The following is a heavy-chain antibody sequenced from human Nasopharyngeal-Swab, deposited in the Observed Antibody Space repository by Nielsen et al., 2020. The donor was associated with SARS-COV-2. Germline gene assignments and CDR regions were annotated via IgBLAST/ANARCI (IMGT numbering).Heavy chain of an antibody. J-gene: IGHJ3*02. D-gene: IGHD6-6*01. CDR2: IIPIFGTA. CDR1: GGTFSSYA. V-gene: IGHV1-69*13. CDR3: TTQLGDAFDI. Sequence: SAKVSCKASGGTFSSYAISWVRQAPGHGLEWMGGIIPIFGTANYAQKFQGRVTITADESTSTAYMELSSLRSEDTAVYYCTTQLGDAFDIWGQGTMVTVSS.